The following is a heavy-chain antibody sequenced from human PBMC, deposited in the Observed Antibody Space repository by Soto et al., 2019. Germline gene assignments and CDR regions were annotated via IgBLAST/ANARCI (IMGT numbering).Heavy chain of an antibody. Sequence: GGSLRLSCAASGFTFSSYSMNWVRQAPGKGLEWVSSISSSSSYIYYADSVKGRFTISRDNAKNSLYLQMNSLKTEDTAVYYCVRDSGRGFYFDYWGQGVQVTVSS. J-gene: IGHJ4*02. CDR2: ISSSSSYI. V-gene: IGHV3-21*04. D-gene: IGHD3-10*01. CDR3: VRDSGRGFYFDY. CDR1: GFTFSSYS.